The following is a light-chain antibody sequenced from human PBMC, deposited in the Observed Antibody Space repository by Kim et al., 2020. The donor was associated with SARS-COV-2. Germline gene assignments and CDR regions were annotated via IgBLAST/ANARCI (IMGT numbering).Light chain of an antibody. CDR3: SSYTSSSTSVV. Sequence: QSALTQPASVSGSPGQSITISCTGTSSDVGGYNYVSWYQQHPGKAPNLMIYDVSKRPSGVSNRFSGSKSGNTASLTISGLQAEDEADYYCSSYTSSSTSVVFGGGTQLTVL. J-gene: IGLJ2*01. CDR2: DVS. V-gene: IGLV2-14*01. CDR1: SSDVGGYNY.